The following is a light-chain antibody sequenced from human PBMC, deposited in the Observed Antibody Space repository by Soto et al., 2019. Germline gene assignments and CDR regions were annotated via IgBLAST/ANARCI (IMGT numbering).Light chain of an antibody. CDR2: DVN. V-gene: IGLV2-23*02. CDR3: CSYAGSRIYV. Sequence: QSALTQPASVSGSPGQSITISCTGTSSDVGSYNRVSWYQHHPGKATKLMIYDVNKWPSEVSNRFSGSKSGNTASLTISGLLAEDEADYYCCSYAGSRIYVFGTGTKLTVL. J-gene: IGLJ1*01. CDR1: SSDVGSYNR.